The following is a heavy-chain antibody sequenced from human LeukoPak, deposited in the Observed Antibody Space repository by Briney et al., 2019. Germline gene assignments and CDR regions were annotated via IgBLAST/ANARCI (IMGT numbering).Heavy chain of an antibody. CDR2: IYHSGST. CDR3: ARDGYSGSDAL. V-gene: IGHV4-59*01. D-gene: IGHD5-12*01. CDR1: GGSFSTYY. Sequence: SETLSLTCAVYGGSFSTYYWSWIRQPPGKGLEWIGYIYHSGSTNYNPSLKSRVTISVDTSQNQFYLKLSSVTAADTAVYYCARDGYSGSDALWDQGTLVTVSS. J-gene: IGHJ4*02.